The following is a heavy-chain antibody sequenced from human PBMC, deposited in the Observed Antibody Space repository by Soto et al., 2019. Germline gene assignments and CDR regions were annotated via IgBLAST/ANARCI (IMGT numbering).Heavy chain of an antibody. J-gene: IGHJ6*02. V-gene: IGHV1-69*06. CDR1: GGTFSSYA. CDR3: ARFSGGRPYYYYGMDV. D-gene: IGHD2-15*01. CDR2: IIPIFGTA. Sequence: SVKVSCKASGGTFSSYAISWVRQAPGQGLEWMGGIIPIFGTANYAQKFQGRVTITADKSTRTAYMELSSLRSEDTAVYYCARFSGGRPYYYYGMDVWGQGTTVTVSS.